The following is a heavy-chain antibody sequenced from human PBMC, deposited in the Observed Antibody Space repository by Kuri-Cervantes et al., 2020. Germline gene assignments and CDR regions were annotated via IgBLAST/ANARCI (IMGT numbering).Heavy chain of an antibody. CDR3: ASSLPNSGYYKPDARHDAFDI. V-gene: IGHV1-46*01. Sequence: ASVKVSCKASGYTFTRYYMHWVRQAPGQGLGWMGIINPSGGSTSYAQKFQGRVTMTRDTSTSTVYMELSSLRSEDTAVYYCASSLPNSGYYKPDARHDAFDIWGQGTMVTVSS. CDR1: GYTFTRYY. D-gene: IGHD3-22*01. CDR2: INPSGGST. J-gene: IGHJ3*02.